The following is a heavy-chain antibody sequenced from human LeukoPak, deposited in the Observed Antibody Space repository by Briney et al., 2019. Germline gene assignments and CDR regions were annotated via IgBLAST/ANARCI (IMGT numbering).Heavy chain of an antibody. CDR3: ARDRSVGAFDI. CDR2: IKQDGSEK. J-gene: IGHJ3*02. Sequence: GGSLRLSCAASGFTFSSYWMSRVRQAPGKGLEWVANIKQDGSEKYYVDSVKGRFTITRDNAKNSLYLQMNSLRAEDTAVYYCARDRSVGAFDIWGQGTMVTVSS. CDR1: GFTFSSYW. V-gene: IGHV3-7*01.